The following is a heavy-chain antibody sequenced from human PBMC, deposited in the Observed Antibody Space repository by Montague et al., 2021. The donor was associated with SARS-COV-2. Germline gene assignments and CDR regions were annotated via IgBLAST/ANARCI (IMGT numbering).Heavy chain of an antibody. D-gene: IGHD5-12*01. CDR2: INKSGYT. CDR3: ASAPRYSFGFWAY. V-gene: IGHV4-34*01. Sequence: SETLSLTCAVSGASFSNYYWSWIRQPPGKGLEWVGDINKSGYTDYNPSLESRLTISLDSSKKQFSLKMTSVTAADTAIYYCASAPRYSFGFWAYWGQGTLVSVSS. CDR1: GASFSNYY. J-gene: IGHJ4*02.